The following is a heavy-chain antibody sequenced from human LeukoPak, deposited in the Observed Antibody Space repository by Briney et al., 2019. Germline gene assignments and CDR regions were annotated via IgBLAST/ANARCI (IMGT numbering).Heavy chain of an antibody. J-gene: IGHJ3*02. V-gene: IGHV3-21*01. Sequence: PGGSLTLSCTASGLTFNSSGMNWVRQAPGKELAWVSSISPGSSYIYYADSMKGRFTVSRDNAKNSLYLHMNSLRAEDTAIYYCARGSDEFDIWGQGTMVTVSS. CDR1: GLTFNSSG. CDR3: ARGSDEFDI. CDR2: ISPGSSYI.